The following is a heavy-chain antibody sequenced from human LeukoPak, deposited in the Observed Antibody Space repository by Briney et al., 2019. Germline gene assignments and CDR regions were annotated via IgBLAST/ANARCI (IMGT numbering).Heavy chain of an antibody. J-gene: IGHJ4*02. CDR3: ARGTPSCTSASCYNF. CDR1: GYTFTSYD. Sequence: ASVKVSCKASGYTFTSYDINWVRQATGQGLEWMGWMNPNSGNTGYAQKFQGRVTMTRNTSISTAYMELSSLRSDDTAVYYCARGTPSCTSASCYNFWGQGTLVTVSS. D-gene: IGHD2-2*02. V-gene: IGHV1-8*01. CDR2: MNPNSGNT.